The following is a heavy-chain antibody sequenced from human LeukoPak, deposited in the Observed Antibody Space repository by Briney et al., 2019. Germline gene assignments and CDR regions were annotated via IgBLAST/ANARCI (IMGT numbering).Heavy chain of an antibody. CDR1: GGSISSSNYY. CDR2: IYYSGNT. J-gene: IGHJ4*02. Sequence: SETLSLTCTVSGGSISSSNYYWGWIRHPPGKGLEWIGSIYYSGNTYYNPSLKSRVTISVDASKNQFSLKLSSVTAADTALYYCARHQWDITSRDYLDYWGQGTLVTVSS. CDR3: ARHQWDITSRDYLDY. D-gene: IGHD1-26*01. V-gene: IGHV4-39*01.